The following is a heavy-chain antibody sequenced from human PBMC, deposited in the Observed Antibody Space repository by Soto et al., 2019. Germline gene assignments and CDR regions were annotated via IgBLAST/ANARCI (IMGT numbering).Heavy chain of an antibody. V-gene: IGHV5-10-1*01. D-gene: IGHD3-16*02. J-gene: IGHJ6*01. CDR1: GYSVSSYW. Sequence: GDSLRISFRVAGYSVSSYWISLGRQMPGKGLECMGRIDPSDSYTNYSPSFQGHVTISADKSISTAYLQWSSLKASDTAMYYCASRFPYISFRDHHMEVRGQGTTLNVYS. CDR3: ASRFPYISFRDHHMEV. CDR2: IDPSDSYT.